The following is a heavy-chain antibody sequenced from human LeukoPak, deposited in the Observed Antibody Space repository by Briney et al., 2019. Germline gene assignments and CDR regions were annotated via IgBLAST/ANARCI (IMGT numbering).Heavy chain of an antibody. CDR2: IYSSGTT. D-gene: IGHD6-13*01. CDR3: ARAEPRGSVWYPY. Sequence: PSETLSLTCTVSGGSISGFYWNWIRQPAGKRLEWIGRIYSSGTTNYNPSFQSRVTMSVDTSKNQFFLKLNSVTAADTAVYYCARAEPRGSVWYPYWGQGTLVTVSS. CDR1: GGSISGFY. J-gene: IGHJ4*02. V-gene: IGHV4-4*07.